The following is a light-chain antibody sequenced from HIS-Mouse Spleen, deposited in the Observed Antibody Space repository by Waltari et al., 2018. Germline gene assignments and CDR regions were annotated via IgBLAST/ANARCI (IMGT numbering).Light chain of an antibody. CDR2: EVS. V-gene: IGLV2-8*01. Sequence: QSALTQPPSASGSPGQSVTISCTGPSSDVGGYNYVSWYQQHPGKAPKLMIYEVSKRPSGVPDRFSGSKSGNTASLTVSGLQAEDEADYYCSSYAGSNNYVFGTATKVTVL. CDR3: SSYAGSNNYV. CDR1: SSDVGGYNY. J-gene: IGLJ1*01.